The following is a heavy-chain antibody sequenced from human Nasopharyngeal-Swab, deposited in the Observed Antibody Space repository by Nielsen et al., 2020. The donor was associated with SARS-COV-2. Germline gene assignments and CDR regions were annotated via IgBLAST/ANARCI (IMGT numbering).Heavy chain of an antibody. J-gene: IGHJ4*02. CDR1: GFTFSNAW. V-gene: IGHV3-15*01. CDR3: TTSQSLDYISPPFDY. Sequence: GESLKISCAASGFTFSNAWMSWVRQAPGKGLEWAGRIKSKTDGGTTDYAAPVKGRFTISRDDSKNTLYLQMNSLKTEDTAVYYCTTSQSLDYISPPFDYWGQGTLVTVSS. CDR2: IKSKTDGGTT. D-gene: IGHD4-11*01.